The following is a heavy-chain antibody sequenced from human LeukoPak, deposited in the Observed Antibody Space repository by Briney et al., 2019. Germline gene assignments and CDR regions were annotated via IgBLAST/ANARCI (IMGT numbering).Heavy chain of an antibody. CDR2: IYHSGST. CDR3: ARGGYYGSGNLLWRSSREKSLFDP. D-gene: IGHD3-10*01. V-gene: IGHV4-38-2*02. CDR1: GYSISSGYY. Sequence: SETLSLTCTVSGYSISSGYYWGWIRQPPGKGLEWIGSIYHSGSTYYNPSLKSRVTTSVGTSKNQFSLKLSSVTAADTAVYYCARGGYYGSGNLLWRSSREKSLFDPWGQGTLVTVSS. J-gene: IGHJ5*02.